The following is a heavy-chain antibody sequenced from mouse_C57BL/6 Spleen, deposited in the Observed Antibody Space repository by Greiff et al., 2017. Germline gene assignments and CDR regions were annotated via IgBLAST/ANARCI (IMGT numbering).Heavy chain of an antibody. CDR1: GFNIKNTY. Sequence: VQLKESVAELVRPGASVKLSCTASGFNIKNTYMHWVKQRPEQGLEWIGRIDPANGNTKYAPKFQGKATITADTSSNTAYLQLSSLTSEDTAIYYCARGDYDEGYAMDYWGQGTSVTVSS. D-gene: IGHD2-4*01. J-gene: IGHJ4*01. V-gene: IGHV14-3*01. CDR3: ARGDYDEGYAMDY. CDR2: IDPANGNT.